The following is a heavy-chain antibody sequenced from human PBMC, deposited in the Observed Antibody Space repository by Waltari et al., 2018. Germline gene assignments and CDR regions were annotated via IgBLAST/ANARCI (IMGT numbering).Heavy chain of an antibody. CDR3: AKGSRIAVAGTGPYFDY. CDR1: GFTFSSYA. Sequence: EVQLLESGGGLVQPGGSLRLSCAASGFTFSSYAMNWVRQAPGKGLEWVSSISGSGDSTYYAVSVKGRFTISRDNSKNTLYLQMNSLRAEDTAVYYCAKGSRIAVAGTGPYFDYWGQGTLATVSS. J-gene: IGHJ4*02. D-gene: IGHD6-19*01. CDR2: ISGSGDST. V-gene: IGHV3-23*01.